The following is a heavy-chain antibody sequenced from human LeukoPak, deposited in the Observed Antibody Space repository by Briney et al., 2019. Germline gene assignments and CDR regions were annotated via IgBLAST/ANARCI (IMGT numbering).Heavy chain of an antibody. CDR3: ARDRLPYYYYGMDV. CDR2: ISYDGSNK. Sequence: GGSLRLSCAASGFTFSSYAMHWVRQAPGKGLEWVAVISYDGSNKYYADSVKGRFTISRDNSKNTLYLQMNSLGAEDTAVYYCARDRLPYYYYGMDVWGQGTTVTVSS. D-gene: IGHD2-15*01. CDR1: GFTFSSYA. V-gene: IGHV3-30-3*01. J-gene: IGHJ6*02.